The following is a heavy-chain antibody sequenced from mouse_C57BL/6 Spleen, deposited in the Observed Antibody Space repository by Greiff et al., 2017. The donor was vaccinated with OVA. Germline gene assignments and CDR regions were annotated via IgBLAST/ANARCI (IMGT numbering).Heavy chain of an antibody. CDR1: GFTFSSYA. CDR3: ASYYGNYVFDY. CDR2: ISDGGSYT. Sequence: EVQRVESGGGLVKPGGSLKLSCAASGFTFSSYAMSWVRQTPEKRLEWVATISDGGSYTYYPDNVKGRFTISRDNAKNNLYLQMSHLKSEDTAMYYCASYYGNYVFDYWGQGTTLTVSS. V-gene: IGHV5-4*01. J-gene: IGHJ2*01. D-gene: IGHD2-1*01.